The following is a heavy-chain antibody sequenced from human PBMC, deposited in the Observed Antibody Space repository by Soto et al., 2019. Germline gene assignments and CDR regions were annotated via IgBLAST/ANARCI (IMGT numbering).Heavy chain of an antibody. J-gene: IGHJ5*02. CDR2: IIPIFGTA. CDR3: ARSPGYYYGSGSYPNWSDP. Sequence: QVQLVQSGAEVKKPGSSVKVSCKASGGTFSSYAISWVRQAPGQGLEWMGGIIPIFGTANYAQKFQGRVTITADESTSTAYMELSSLRSEDTAVYYCARSPGYYYGSGSYPNWSDPWGQGTLVTVSS. CDR1: GGTFSSYA. D-gene: IGHD3-10*01. V-gene: IGHV1-69*12.